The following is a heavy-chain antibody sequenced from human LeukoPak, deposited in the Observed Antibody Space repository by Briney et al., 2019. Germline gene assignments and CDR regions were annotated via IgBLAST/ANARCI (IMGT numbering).Heavy chain of an antibody. CDR3: ARPYYYYGSGSYNY. V-gene: IGHV4-34*01. Sequence: SEALSLTCAVYGGSFSGYYWSWIRQPPGKGLEWIGEINHSGSTNYNPPLKSRVTISVDTSKNQFSLKLSSVTAADTAVYYCARPYYYYGSGSYNYWGQGTLVTVSS. D-gene: IGHD3-10*01. J-gene: IGHJ4*02. CDR1: GGSFSGYY. CDR2: INHSGST.